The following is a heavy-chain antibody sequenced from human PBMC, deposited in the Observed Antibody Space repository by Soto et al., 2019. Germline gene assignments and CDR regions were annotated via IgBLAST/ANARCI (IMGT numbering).Heavy chain of an antibody. CDR2: IYYSGST. J-gene: IGHJ6*02. V-gene: IGHV4-59*01. D-gene: IGHD3-3*01. Sequence: SETLSLTCTVSGGSISSYYWSWIRQPPGKGLEWIGYIYYSGSTSYNPSLRSRVTISLDTSKTQFSLKLSSVTAADTAVYYCARDHYYDFWGGYYWFPSYYGMDVWGQGTTVTVSS. CDR3: ARDHYYDFWGGYYWFPSYYGMDV. CDR1: GGSISSYY.